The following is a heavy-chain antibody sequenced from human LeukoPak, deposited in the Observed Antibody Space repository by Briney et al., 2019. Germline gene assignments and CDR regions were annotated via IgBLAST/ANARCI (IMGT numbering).Heavy chain of an antibody. CDR3: ARDLYFNDSGGYFGN. V-gene: IGHV3-30*05. J-gene: IGHJ4*02. CDR2: ISHDGSKK. D-gene: IGHD3-22*01. Sequence: GGSLRLSCTASGFTFSSYGMHWVRQAPGRRLEWVALISHDGSKKFYADSVKGRFTISRDNSKNTLSLQMNSLRVEDTAVFYCARDLYFNDSGGYFGNWGKEALVTVS. CDR1: GFTFSSYG.